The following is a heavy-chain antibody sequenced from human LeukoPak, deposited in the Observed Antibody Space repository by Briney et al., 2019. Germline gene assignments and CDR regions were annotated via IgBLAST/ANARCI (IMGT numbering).Heavy chain of an antibody. J-gene: IGHJ4*02. D-gene: IGHD2-2*01. V-gene: IGHV3-9*01. Sequence: PGRSLRLSCAASGFTFDDYAMNWVRQAPGKGLEWVSGISWDSGTIGYADSVKGRFTISRDNAKNSLFLQMNSLRAEDTAVYYCARLPAYCSSTSCYYDYWGQGTLVTVSS. CDR3: ARLPAYCSSTSCYYDY. CDR2: ISWDSGTI. CDR1: GFTFDDYA.